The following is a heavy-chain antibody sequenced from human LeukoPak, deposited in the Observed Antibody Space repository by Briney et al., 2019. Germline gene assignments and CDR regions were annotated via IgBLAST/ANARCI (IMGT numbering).Heavy chain of an antibody. CDR1: GFTFSSYA. D-gene: IGHD3-10*01. V-gene: IGHV3-15*01. CDR2: IKSKTDGGTT. CDR3: TLPWGSGSYYDY. Sequence: GGSLRLSCAASGFTFSSYAMSWVRQAPGKGLEWVGHIKSKTDGGTTDYAAPVKGRFTISRDDSKNTLFLQMNSLKTEDTAVYYCTLPWGSGSYYDYWGQGTLVTVSS. J-gene: IGHJ4*02.